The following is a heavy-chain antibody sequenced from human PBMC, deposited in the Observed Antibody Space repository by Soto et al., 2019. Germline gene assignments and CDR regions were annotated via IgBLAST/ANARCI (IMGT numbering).Heavy chain of an antibody. Sequence: QVQLQESGPGLVKPSQTLSLTCTVSGGSISSAGYYWSWIRQHPGKGLEWIGYIYNSGNTYYNPSLKSRVTMTVDTSKNQFSLKLSSVTAADKAVYYSARSVDPWGQGTLVTVSS. CDR3: ARSVDP. CDR1: GGSISSAGYY. J-gene: IGHJ5*02. CDR2: IYNSGNT. V-gene: IGHV4-31*03.